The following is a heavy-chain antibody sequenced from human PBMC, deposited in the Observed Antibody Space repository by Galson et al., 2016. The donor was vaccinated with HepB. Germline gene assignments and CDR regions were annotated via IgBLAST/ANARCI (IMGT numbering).Heavy chain of an antibody. CDR3: ARSRVWGQLDH. Sequence: TLSLTCTVSGASISNPDYYWTWIRRPPGKGLEWIGYIYYSGNTYYNPSLQSRVTISVDTFKGQFSLKLNSVTAADTAMYYCARSRVWGQLDHWGLGTLVTVSS. CDR1: GASISNPDYY. CDR2: IYYSGNT. J-gene: IGHJ5*02. D-gene: IGHD3-16*01. V-gene: IGHV4-30-4*01.